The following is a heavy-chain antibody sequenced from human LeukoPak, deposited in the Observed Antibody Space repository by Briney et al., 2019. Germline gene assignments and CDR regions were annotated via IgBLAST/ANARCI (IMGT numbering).Heavy chain of an antibody. CDR3: ARGHSSSPGWFDP. J-gene: IGHJ5*02. Sequence: ASVKVSCEASGYTFTSYDINWVRQATGQGLEWMGWMNPNSGNTGYAQKFQGRVTITRNTSISTAYMELSSLRSEDTAVYYCARGHSSSPGWFDPWGQGTLVTVSS. CDR2: MNPNSGNT. V-gene: IGHV1-8*03. D-gene: IGHD6-13*01. CDR1: GYTFTSYD.